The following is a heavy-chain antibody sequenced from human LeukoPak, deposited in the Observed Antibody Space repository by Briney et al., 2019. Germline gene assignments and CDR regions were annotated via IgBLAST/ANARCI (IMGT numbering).Heavy chain of an antibody. J-gene: IGHJ3*02. V-gene: IGHV4-39*07. D-gene: IGHD4-23*01. CDR3: AKEATVVTTRDAIDI. CDR2: IFYSGST. Sequence: SETLSLTCTVSSGSISTSNYYWGWVRQPPGKALEWIGNIFYSGSTYYSPSLKSRVTISLDTSRNQFSLKLNSVTAADTAVYYRAKEATVVTTRDAIDIWGQGTMVTVSS. CDR1: SGSISTSNYY.